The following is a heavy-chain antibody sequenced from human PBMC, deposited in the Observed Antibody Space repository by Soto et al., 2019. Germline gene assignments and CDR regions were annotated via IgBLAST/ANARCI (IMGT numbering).Heavy chain of an antibody. Sequence: SETLSLTCTVSGGSISSGGYHWSWIRQHPGKGLEWIGYIYYSGSTYYNPSLKSRVTISVDTSKNQFSLKLSSVTAADTAVYYCAREQYSYGYNYYYYYGMDVWGQGTTVTVSS. J-gene: IGHJ6*02. CDR1: GGSISSGGYH. D-gene: IGHD5-18*01. CDR3: AREQYSYGYNYYYYYGMDV. V-gene: IGHV4-31*03. CDR2: IYYSGST.